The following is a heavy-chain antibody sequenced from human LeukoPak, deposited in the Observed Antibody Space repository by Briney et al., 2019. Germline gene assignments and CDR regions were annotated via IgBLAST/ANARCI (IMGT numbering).Heavy chain of an antibody. CDR3: AGGYCSGGSCYWFDP. CDR2: IYPGDSDT. D-gene: IGHD2-15*01. Sequence: GESLHISCKGSGYSFTSYWIGWVRPMPGKSLEWMGTIYPGDSDTRYSPSFQGQVTISADKSISTAYLQWSSLKASDTAMYYCAGGYCSGGSCYWFDPWGQGTLVTVSS. CDR1: GYSFTSYW. J-gene: IGHJ5*02. V-gene: IGHV5-51*03.